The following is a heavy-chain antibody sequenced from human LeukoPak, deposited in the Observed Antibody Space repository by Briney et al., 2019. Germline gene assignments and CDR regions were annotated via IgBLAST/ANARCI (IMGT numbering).Heavy chain of an antibody. V-gene: IGHV4-59*01. Sequence: PSETLSLTCTVSGGSISTYYWSWIRQPPGKGLEWIGYIYYTGSTNYNPSLKSPFTILVDTSKNQFPLELNSVTAADTAVYYCARGRGVVTSFDVWGQGTMVTVSS. CDR3: ARGRGVVTSFDV. J-gene: IGHJ3*01. D-gene: IGHD2-21*02. CDR1: GGSISTYY. CDR2: IYYTGST.